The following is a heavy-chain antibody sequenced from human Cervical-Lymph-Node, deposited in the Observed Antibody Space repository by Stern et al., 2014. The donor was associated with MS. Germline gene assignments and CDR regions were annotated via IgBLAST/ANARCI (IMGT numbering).Heavy chain of an antibody. CDR1: GFAFSTHS. CDR2: ISSVSSAT. D-gene: IGHD2-21*01. V-gene: IGHV3-48*01. J-gene: IGHJ4*02. CDR3: ARDPGQGDDWYYFDY. Sequence: VQLVESGGGLVQPGGSLRLSCAASGFAFSTHSMAWVRQAPGKGLEWISYISSVSSATYYADSVKGRFTISRDNAKNSLFLQMSSLRAEDTAVYYCARDPGQGDDWYYFDYWGQGALVSVSS.